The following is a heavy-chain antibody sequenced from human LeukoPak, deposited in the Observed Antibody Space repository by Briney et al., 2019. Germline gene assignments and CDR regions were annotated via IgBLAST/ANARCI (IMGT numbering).Heavy chain of an antibody. D-gene: IGHD5-12*01. Sequence: SVKVSCKASGGTFSSYAISWVRQAPGQGLEWMGGIIPIFGTANYAQKFQGRVTITADESTSTAYMELSSLRSEHTAVYYCARGAVGGYSGYDPDREGYYFDYWGQGTLVTVSS. CDR1: GGTFSSYA. V-gene: IGHV1-69*13. CDR2: IIPIFGTA. CDR3: ARGAVGGYSGYDPDREGYYFDY. J-gene: IGHJ4*02.